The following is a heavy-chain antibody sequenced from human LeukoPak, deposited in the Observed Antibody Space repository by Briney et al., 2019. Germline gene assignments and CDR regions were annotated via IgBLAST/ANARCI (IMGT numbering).Heavy chain of an antibody. Sequence: SVKVSCKASGGTFSSYAISWVRQAPGQGLEWMGRIIPILGIANYAQKFQGRVTITADKSTSTAYMELSSLRSEDTAVYYCARDRGDSSGYSDYWGQGTLVTVSS. V-gene: IGHV1-69*04. D-gene: IGHD3-22*01. J-gene: IGHJ4*02. CDR1: GGTFSSYA. CDR3: ARDRGDSSGYSDY. CDR2: IIPILGIA.